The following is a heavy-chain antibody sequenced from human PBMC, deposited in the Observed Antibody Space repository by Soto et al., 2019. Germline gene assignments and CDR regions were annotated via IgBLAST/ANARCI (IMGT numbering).Heavy chain of an antibody. CDR3: GRGGREITSHRDY. D-gene: IGHD3-10*01. Sequence: EVQLVESGGDLVKPGGSLRLSCADSGFTFSTYSMIWVRQAPGKGLEWVSAISSSSAYIFYADSVKGRFTISRDNAKNSLYLQMNSLSAVDTAVYYCGRGGREITSHRDYWGQGTVVTVSS. CDR2: ISSSSAYI. J-gene: IGHJ4*02. CDR1: GFTFSTYS. V-gene: IGHV3-21*01.